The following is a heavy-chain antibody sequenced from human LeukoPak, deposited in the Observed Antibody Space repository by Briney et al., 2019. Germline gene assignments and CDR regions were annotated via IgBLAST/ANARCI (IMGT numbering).Heavy chain of an antibody. D-gene: IGHD3-22*01. Sequence: SGALSLTCTISGASIDSYYWSWIRQPPGKGLEWIGYIYYSGTTNYNPSLKRRVTISVDTSKNQFSLKLSSVTAADTAVYYCARARNYYDSSGFYYEGDAFDIWGQGTMVTVSS. CDR1: GASIDSYY. CDR3: ARARNYYDSSGFYYEGDAFDI. J-gene: IGHJ3*02. V-gene: IGHV4-59*01. CDR2: IYYSGTT.